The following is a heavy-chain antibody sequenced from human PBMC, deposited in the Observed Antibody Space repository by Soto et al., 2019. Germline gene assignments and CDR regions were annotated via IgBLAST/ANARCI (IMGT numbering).Heavy chain of an antibody. CDR2: ITPFSGDV. CDR1: GNTFTYRY. CDR3: ASGGAGSGPFTWELPDH. V-gene: IGHV1-45*02. J-gene: IGHJ4*02. Sequence: QMQLVQYGAEVKKTGSSVTVSCKALGNTFTYRYLHWVRQAPGQALEWMGWITPFSGDVHYAQKFQERVTITRDRAINTAYMQMSSLRSEDTAMYFCASGGAGSGPFTWELPDHWGQGTLVTVSS. D-gene: IGHD1-26*01.